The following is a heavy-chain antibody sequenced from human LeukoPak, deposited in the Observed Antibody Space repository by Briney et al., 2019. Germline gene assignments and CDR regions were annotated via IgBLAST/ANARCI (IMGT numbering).Heavy chain of an antibody. Sequence: SETLSLTCAVYGGSFSGYYWSWIRQPPGKGLEWIGEINHSGSTNYNPSLKSRVTISVDTSTNQFSLKLSSVTAADTAVYYCARCDYDYVWGSTKTGYYFDYWGQGTLVTVSS. J-gene: IGHJ4*02. CDR1: GGSFSGYY. V-gene: IGHV4-34*01. CDR3: ARCDYDYVWGSTKTGYYFDY. D-gene: IGHD3-16*01. CDR2: INHSGST.